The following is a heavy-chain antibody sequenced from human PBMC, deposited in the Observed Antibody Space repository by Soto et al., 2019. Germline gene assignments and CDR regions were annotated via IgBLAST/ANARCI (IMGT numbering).Heavy chain of an antibody. J-gene: IGHJ6*02. CDR1: GDSVSSNGAC. CDR3: ARVHCSAGTCLDGLDF. CDR2: IYYRSKWFH. V-gene: IGHV6-1*01. D-gene: IGHD2-15*01. Sequence: SQTLSLTCVISGDSVSSNGACWNWIRQSPSRGLQWLGRIYYRSKWFHDYAASVESRIAINPDTSRNQFSLQLNYVTPEDTAVYYCARVHCSAGTCLDGLDFWGQGITVTVSS.